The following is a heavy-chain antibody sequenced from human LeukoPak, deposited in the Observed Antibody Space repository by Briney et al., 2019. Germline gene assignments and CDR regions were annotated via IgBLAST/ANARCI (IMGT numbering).Heavy chain of an antibody. Sequence: SETLSLTCTASGGSISSYYWSWIRQPPGKGLEWIGYIYYSGSTNYNPSLKSRVTISVDTSKNQFSLKLSSVTAADTAVYYCARDPNWGDAFDIWGQGTMVTVSS. CDR3: ARDPNWGDAFDI. D-gene: IGHD7-27*01. V-gene: IGHV4-59*01. CDR1: GGSISSYY. J-gene: IGHJ3*02. CDR2: IYYSGST.